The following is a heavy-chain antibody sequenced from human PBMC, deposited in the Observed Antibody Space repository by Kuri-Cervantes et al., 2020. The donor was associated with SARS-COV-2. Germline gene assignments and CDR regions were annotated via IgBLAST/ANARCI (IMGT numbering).Heavy chain of an antibody. J-gene: IGHJ4*02. CDR1: GYTFTCYG. D-gene: IGHD3-22*01. CDR2: ISAYNGNT. CDR3: ARDAGYYDSSGYRYYFGY. V-gene: IGHV1-18*01. Sequence: ASVKVSCKASGYTFTCYGISWVRQAPGQGLEWMGWISAYNGNTNYAQKLQGRITMTTDTSTSTAYMELRSLRSDDTAVYYCARDAGYYDSSGYRYYFGYWGQGTLVTVSS.